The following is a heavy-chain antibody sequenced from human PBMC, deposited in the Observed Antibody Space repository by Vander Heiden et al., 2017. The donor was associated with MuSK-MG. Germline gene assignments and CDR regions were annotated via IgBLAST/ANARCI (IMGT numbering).Heavy chain of an antibody. CDR2: IKHDGSEK. CDR3: ATGGHYCGS. V-gene: IGHV3-7*03. Sequence: EMQLVESGGGFVQPGGSLRLSCAASGFALSSHWMSWVRQTPGTGLEWVGYIKHDGSEKYYVDSVKGRFAISRDNAKNSLYLQMNSLRAEDTAVYFCATGGHYCGSWGQGTLVTLSS. J-gene: IGHJ5*02. D-gene: IGHD2-21*01. CDR1: GFALSSHW.